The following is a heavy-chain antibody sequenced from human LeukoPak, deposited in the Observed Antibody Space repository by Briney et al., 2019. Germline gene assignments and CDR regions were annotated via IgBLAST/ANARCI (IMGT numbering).Heavy chain of an antibody. D-gene: IGHD2/OR15-2a*01. CDR2: IIPILGIA. Sequence: SVKVSCKASGGTFSSYAISWVRQAPGQGLEWMGRIIPILGIANYAQKFQGRVTITADKSTSTAYMELSSLRSEDTAVYYCARDLGSMRYGMDVWGQGTTVTVSS. CDR1: GGTFSSYA. CDR3: ARDLGSMRYGMDV. J-gene: IGHJ6*02. V-gene: IGHV1-69*04.